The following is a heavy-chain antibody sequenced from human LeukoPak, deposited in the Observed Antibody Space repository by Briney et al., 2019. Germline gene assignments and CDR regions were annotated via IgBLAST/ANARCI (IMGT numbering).Heavy chain of an antibody. V-gene: IGHV1-2*02. D-gene: IGHD5-18*01. J-gene: IGHJ4*02. CDR1: GYTFTGYY. CDR3: ATAPGGGYGYGYADY. CDR2: INPNSGGT. Sequence: GASVKVSCKASGYTFTGYYMHWVRQAPGQGLEWMGWINPNSGGTNYAQKFQGRVTMTRDTSISTAYMELSRLRSDDTAVYYCATAPGGGYGYGYADYWGQGTLVTVSS.